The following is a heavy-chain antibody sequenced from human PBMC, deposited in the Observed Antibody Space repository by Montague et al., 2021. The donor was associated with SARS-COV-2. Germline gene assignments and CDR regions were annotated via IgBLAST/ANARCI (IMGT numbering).Heavy chain of an antibody. CDR2: IYCSGST. Sequence: TLSLTCTVSGRSINSGGYYWSWTCQHPGKGLEWIGYIYCSGSTYYNPSLKSRLTISVDTSKNQFSLKLSSVTAADTAVYYCTRVHFVSSGWYPDAFDIWGQGTMVTVSS. D-gene: IGHD6-19*01. CDR3: TRVHFVSSGWYPDAFDI. J-gene: IGHJ3*02. CDR1: GRSINSGGYY. V-gene: IGHV4-31*03.